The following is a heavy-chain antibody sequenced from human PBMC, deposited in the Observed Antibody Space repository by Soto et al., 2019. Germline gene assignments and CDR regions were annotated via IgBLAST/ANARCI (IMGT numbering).Heavy chain of an antibody. D-gene: IGHD3-3*01. CDR3: AKGYYDFWSGNYYYYMDV. V-gene: IGHV3-23*01. Sequence: GGSLRLSCAASGFTFSSYAMSWVRQAPGKGLEWVSAISGSGGSTYYADSVKGRFTISRDNSKNTLYLQMNSLRAEDTAVYYCAKGYYDFWSGNYYYYMDVWGKGTTVTVS. J-gene: IGHJ6*03. CDR1: GFTFSSYA. CDR2: ISGSGGST.